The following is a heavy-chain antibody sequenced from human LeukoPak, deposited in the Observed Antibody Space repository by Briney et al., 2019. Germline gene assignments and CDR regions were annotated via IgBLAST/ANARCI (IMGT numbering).Heavy chain of an antibody. Sequence: GGSLRLSCAASGFTFSSYSMNWVRQAPGKGLEWVSHISSGGSHIYYADSVKGRFTISRDNAKNSLYLQMNSLRVEDTAVYYCARIAVTSTGEFDSWGQGTLVTVCS. CDR2: ISSGGSHI. CDR1: GFTFSSYS. D-gene: IGHD6-19*01. V-gene: IGHV3-21*01. CDR3: ARIAVTSTGEFDS. J-gene: IGHJ4*02.